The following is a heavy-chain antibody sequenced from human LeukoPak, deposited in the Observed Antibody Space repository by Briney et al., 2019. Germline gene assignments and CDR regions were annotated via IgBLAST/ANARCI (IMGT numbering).Heavy chain of an antibody. CDR3: TRDSFGLWVDY. Sequence: GGSLRLSCAASGFTSSSYWMSWDRQAPGKGLEWVANIKEDGSEKNYVDSVKGRFTISRDNAKNSLYLQMNSLRAEETAVYYCTRDSFGLWVDYWGQGTLVTVSS. CDR1: GFTSSSYW. V-gene: IGHV3-7*01. J-gene: IGHJ4*02. D-gene: IGHD3-16*01. CDR2: IKEDGSEK.